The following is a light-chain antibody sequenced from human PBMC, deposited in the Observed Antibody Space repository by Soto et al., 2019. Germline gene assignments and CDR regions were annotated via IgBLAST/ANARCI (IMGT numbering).Light chain of an antibody. CDR2: AAS. CDR3: QKYNSDSLT. J-gene: IGKJ4*01. CDR1: QGISDY. V-gene: IGKV1-27*01. Sequence: DIQMTQSPSSLSASVGDRVTITCRASQGISDYLAWYQQKPGKVPKLLIRAASTLQLGVPARFSGSGSGTDFTLTISSLEPEDVATYYCQKYNSDSLTFGGGTKVEIK.